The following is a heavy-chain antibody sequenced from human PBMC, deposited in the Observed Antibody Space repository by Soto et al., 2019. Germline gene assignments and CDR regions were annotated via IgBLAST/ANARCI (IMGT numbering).Heavy chain of an antibody. J-gene: IGHJ4*02. CDR3: ASEGGDGVDH. CDR1: GGSISNVNYY. D-gene: IGHD1-26*01. V-gene: IGHV4-31*11. Sequence: QVQLQESGPGLVRPSQTLSLTCAVSGGSISNVNYYWSWSRQLPGKGLEWIGYIYYSGTTRHNPSLKSRATISVHTSKNQFSLKLSSVTAADTAVYYCASEGGDGVDHWGQGTLVTVSS. CDR2: IYYSGTT.